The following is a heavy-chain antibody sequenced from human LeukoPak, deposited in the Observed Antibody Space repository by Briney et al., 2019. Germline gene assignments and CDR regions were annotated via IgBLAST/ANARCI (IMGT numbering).Heavy chain of an antibody. CDR3: ARETVRAGTASPDH. V-gene: IGHV3-33*01. D-gene: IGHD1-7*01. Sequence: GGSLRLSCAASGFTFSNYAMHWVRQAPGKGLEWVAVIWNEGSNKYSPNSVKGRFTISRDNSRNTLYLQMNSLRAEDTAVYYCARETVRAGTASPDHWGQGTLVTPSA. CDR2: IWNEGSNK. CDR1: GFTFSNYA. J-gene: IGHJ4*01.